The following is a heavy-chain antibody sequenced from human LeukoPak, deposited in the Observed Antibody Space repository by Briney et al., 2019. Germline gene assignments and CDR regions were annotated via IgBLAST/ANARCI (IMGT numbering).Heavy chain of an antibody. D-gene: IGHD5-18*01. J-gene: IGHJ4*02. Sequence: SETLSLTCTVSGGSISSYYWSWIRQPPGKGLEWIGYIYYSGSTNYNPSLKSRVTISVDTSKNQFSLKLSSVTAADTAVYYCARDLVGGYSYGLGVFDYWGQGTLVTVSS. V-gene: IGHV4-59*01. CDR1: GGSISSYY. CDR2: IYYSGST. CDR3: ARDLVGGYSYGLGVFDY.